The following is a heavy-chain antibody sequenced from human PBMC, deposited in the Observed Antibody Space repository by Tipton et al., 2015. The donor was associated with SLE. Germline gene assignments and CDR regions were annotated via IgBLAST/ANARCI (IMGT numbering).Heavy chain of an antibody. J-gene: IGHJ6*03. CDR3: ASYVEMATTLMDV. V-gene: IGHV4-39*01. CDR2: IYYSGST. D-gene: IGHD5-24*01. Sequence: TLSLTCTVSGGSISSSSYYWGWIRQPPGKGLEWIGSIYYSGSTYYNPSLTSRVTISVDTSKNQFSLKLSSVTAADTAVYYCASYVEMATTLMDVWGKGTTVTVSS. CDR1: GGSISSSSYY.